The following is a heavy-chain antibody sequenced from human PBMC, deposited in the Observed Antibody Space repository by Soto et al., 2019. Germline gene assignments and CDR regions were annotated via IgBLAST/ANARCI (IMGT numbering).Heavy chain of an antibody. J-gene: IGHJ6*02. CDR1: GGTFSSYA. CDR2: IIPIFGTA. Sequence: QVQLVQSGAEVKKPGSSVKVSCKASGGTFSSYAISWVRQAPGQGLEWMGGIIPIFGTANYAQKFQGRATITADESTSTAYMELSSLRSEDTAVYYCARCGSISIFAVADYYYGMDVWGQGTTVTVSS. V-gene: IGHV1-69*01. D-gene: IGHD3-3*01. CDR3: ARCGSISIFAVADYYYGMDV.